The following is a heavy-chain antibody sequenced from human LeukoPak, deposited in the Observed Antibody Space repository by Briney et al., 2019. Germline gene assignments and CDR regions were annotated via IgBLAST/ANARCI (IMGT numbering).Heavy chain of an antibody. CDR1: GYTFTSYG. CDR2: INPSGGST. Sequence: ASVKVSCKASGYTFTSYGISWVRQAPGQGLEWMGIINPSGGSTSYAQKFQGRVTMTRDTSTSTVYMELSSLRSEDTAVYYCARDLRGYYGSGSYIGYWGQGTLVTVSS. J-gene: IGHJ4*02. D-gene: IGHD3-10*01. V-gene: IGHV1-46*01. CDR3: ARDLRGYYGSGSYIGY.